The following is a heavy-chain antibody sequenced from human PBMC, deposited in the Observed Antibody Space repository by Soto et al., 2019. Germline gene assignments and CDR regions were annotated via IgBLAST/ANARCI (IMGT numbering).Heavy chain of an antibody. CDR2: INAGNGNT. V-gene: IGHV1-3*01. J-gene: IGHJ5*02. CDR3: ARTSSLATRPDPQNWFDP. CDR1: GYTFTSYA. Sequence: ASVKVSCKASGYTFTSYAMHWVRQAPGQRLEWMGWINAGNGNTKYSQKFQGRVTITRDTSASTAYLQWSSLKASDTAMYYCARTSSLATRPDPQNWFDPWGQGTLVTVSS. D-gene: IGHD6-6*01.